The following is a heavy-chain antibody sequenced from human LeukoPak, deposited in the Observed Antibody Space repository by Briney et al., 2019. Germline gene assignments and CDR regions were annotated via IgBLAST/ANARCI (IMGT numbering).Heavy chain of an antibody. V-gene: IGHV3-15*01. Sequence: PGGSLRLSCAASGFTFSSYWMTWVRQAPGKGLEWVGRIKSKTDGGTIDYAAPVKGRFTISRDDSKNTLYLQMKSLRTEDTAVYYCTTDRGMTTMSIFGYWGQGTLVTVSS. CDR2: IKSKTDGGTI. CDR1: GFTFSSYW. CDR3: TTDRGMTTMSIFGY. J-gene: IGHJ4*02. D-gene: IGHD5-24*01.